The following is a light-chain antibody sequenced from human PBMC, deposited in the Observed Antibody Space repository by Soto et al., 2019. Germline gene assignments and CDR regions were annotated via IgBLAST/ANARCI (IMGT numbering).Light chain of an antibody. CDR3: QQYGSSPSIT. CDR2: DAS. J-gene: IGKJ5*01. V-gene: IGKV3-20*01. CDR1: ESTSDY. Sequence: DIVLTQSPGTLSLSTGERATLSCRASESTSDYLAWYQQKPGQAPRLLIYDASSRATGIPDRFSGSGSGTDFTLTISRLDPEDFAVYYCQQYGSSPSITFGQGTRLEI.